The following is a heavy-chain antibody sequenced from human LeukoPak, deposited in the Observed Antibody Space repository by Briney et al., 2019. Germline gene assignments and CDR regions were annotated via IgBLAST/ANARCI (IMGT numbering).Heavy chain of an antibody. CDR2: IWYDGSNK. D-gene: IGHD2-15*01. Sequence: GGSLRLSCAASGFTFSSYGMHWVRQAPGKGLEWVAVIWYDGSNKYYADSVKGRFTISRDNSKNTLYLQMNSLRAEDTAVYYCAKGRRVVVVAATLHYWGQGTLVTVSS. J-gene: IGHJ4*02. V-gene: IGHV3-33*06. CDR1: GFTFSSYG. CDR3: AKGRRVVVVAATLHY.